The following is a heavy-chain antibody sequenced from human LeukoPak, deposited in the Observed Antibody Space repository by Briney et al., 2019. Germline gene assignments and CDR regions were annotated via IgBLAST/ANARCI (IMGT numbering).Heavy chain of an antibody. V-gene: IGHV4-39*07. CDR3: ARGGYSNKPTMDV. J-gene: IGHJ6*03. CDR2: IYDSDNT. Sequence: PSETLSLTCTVSGGSISSSRYYWGWIRQPPGKGLEWIGSIYDSDNTYYNPSLKSRVTISIDTSKNQFSLKLSSVTAADTAVYYCARGGYSNKPTMDVWGKGTTVTVSS. CDR1: GGSISSSRYY. D-gene: IGHD4-11*01.